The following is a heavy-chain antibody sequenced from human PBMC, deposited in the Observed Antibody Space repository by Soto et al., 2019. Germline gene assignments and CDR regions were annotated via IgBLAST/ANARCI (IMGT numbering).Heavy chain of an antibody. Sequence: QVQLHQWGAGLLKTSETLSLTCAVYGGSFSSHYWSWIRQPPGKGLEWIPDINHRGTANYNPSLKSRVTTSRDASKNQCSLRLDSVTAADTAVYYCARLRAVRYFDFWGQGTQVIVSS. CDR1: GGSFSSHY. V-gene: IGHV4-34*01. J-gene: IGHJ4*02. D-gene: IGHD3-10*01. CDR3: ARLRAVRYFDF. CDR2: INHRGTA.